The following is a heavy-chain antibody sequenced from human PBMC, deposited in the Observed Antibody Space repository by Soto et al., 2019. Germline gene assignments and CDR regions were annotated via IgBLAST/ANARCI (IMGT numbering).Heavy chain of an antibody. CDR2: ISYDGSNK. V-gene: IGHV3-30-3*01. CDR1: GFTFSSYA. J-gene: IGHJ4*02. CDR3: ARYVDTAMVLDY. Sequence: QVQLVESGGGVVQPGRSLRLSCAASGFTFSSYAMHWVRQAPGKGLEWVAVISYDGSNKYYADSVKGRFTISRDNSKNTLYLQMNSLRAEDTAVHYCARYVDTAMVLDYWGPGILVTDSS. D-gene: IGHD5-18*01.